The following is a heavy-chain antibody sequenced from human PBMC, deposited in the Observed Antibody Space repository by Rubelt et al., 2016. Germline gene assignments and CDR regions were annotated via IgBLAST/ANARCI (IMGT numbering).Heavy chain of an antibody. D-gene: IGHD3-3*01. Sequence: QVQLQESGPGLVKPSETLSLTCTVSGGSISSYYWSWIRQPPGKGLEWIGYIYYSGSTYYNPSLKRRDTISVDTSKNQFSLKRSSVTAADTAVYYCARGSSFAVDYWGQGTLVTVSS. CDR1: GGSISSYY. CDR2: IYYSGST. CDR3: ARGSSFAVDY. V-gene: IGHV4-59*12. J-gene: IGHJ4*02.